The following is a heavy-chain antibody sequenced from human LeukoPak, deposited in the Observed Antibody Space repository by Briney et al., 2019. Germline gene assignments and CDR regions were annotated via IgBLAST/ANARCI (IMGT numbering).Heavy chain of an antibody. D-gene: IGHD2/OR15-2a*01. J-gene: IGHJ3*02. CDR1: DASISTYS. V-gene: IGHV4-59*01. Sequence: SEALSLTCTVSDASISTYSWSWIRQPPGKGLEWIGYIYYNGNTNYNPSLKSRLTLSIDTSKNQFSLNLTSVTAADTAVYYCAREGCNTTTCSSFFDIWGQGTMVTVSS. CDR2: IYYNGNT. CDR3: AREGCNTTTCSSFFDI.